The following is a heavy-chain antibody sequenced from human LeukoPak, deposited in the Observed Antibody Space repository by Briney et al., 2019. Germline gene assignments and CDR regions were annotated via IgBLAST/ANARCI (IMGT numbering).Heavy chain of an antibody. Sequence: GRFLRLSCAASGFTFSSYAMHWVRQAPGKGLEWVAVISYDGSNKYYADSVKGRFTISRDNSKNTLYLQMNSLRAEDTAVYYCARETARYSYGYVVGLDYWGQGTLVTVSS. CDR1: GFTFSSYA. CDR3: ARETARYSYGYVVGLDY. CDR2: ISYDGSNK. V-gene: IGHV3-30-3*01. J-gene: IGHJ4*02. D-gene: IGHD5-18*01.